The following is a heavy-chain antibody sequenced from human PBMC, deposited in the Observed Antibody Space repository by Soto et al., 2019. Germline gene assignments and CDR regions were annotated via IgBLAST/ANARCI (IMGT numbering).Heavy chain of an antibody. Sequence: QVQLQESGPGLVKPSETLSLTCTVSGGSISSYYWSWIRQPPGKRLELIGYIYYSGSTNYNPSLKSRVTISVDTSKNQFSLRLSYVTAADTAVYYWARGIQRCPSTYYFDYWGQGTLVTVSS. D-gene: IGHD5-18*01. CDR3: ARGIQRCPSTYYFDY. J-gene: IGHJ4*02. CDR2: IYYSGST. V-gene: IGHV4-59*01. CDR1: GGSISSYY.